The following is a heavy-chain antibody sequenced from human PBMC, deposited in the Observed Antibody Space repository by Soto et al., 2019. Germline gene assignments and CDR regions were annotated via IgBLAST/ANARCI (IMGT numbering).Heavy chain of an antibody. D-gene: IGHD3-16*02. CDR1: GFTFSSYS. J-gene: IGHJ4*02. CDR2: ISSSSSYI. Sequence: EVQLVESGGGLVKPGGSLRLSCAASGFTFSSYSMNWVRQAPGKGLEWVSSISSSSSYIYYAESVKGRFTISRDNAKNSLYLQINSLRAEDTAVYYCARVIPHDYGDYWGQGTLVTGSS. CDR3: ARVIPHDYGDY. V-gene: IGHV3-21*01.